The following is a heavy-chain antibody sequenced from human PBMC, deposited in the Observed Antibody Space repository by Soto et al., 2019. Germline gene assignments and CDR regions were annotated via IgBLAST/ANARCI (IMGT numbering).Heavy chain of an antibody. CDR3: ARHARTYGDYYFDY. D-gene: IGHD4-17*01. J-gene: IGHJ4*02. CDR1: GFTFSSHW. V-gene: IGHV3-7*01. Sequence: EVQLVESGGGSVQPGGSLRLSCATSGFTFSSHWMSWVRQAPGKGLGGVAYIKQEGSDKYYVDSVEGRFTISRDNAKNSLYLQMSPLGAGDTAVYYCARHARTYGDYYFDYWGQGTLVTVSS. CDR2: IKQEGSDK.